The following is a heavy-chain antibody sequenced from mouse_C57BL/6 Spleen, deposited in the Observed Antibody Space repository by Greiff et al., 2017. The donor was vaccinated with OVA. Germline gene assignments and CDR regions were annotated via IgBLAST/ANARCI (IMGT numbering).Heavy chain of an antibody. J-gene: IGHJ3*01. CDR1: GYTFTSYW. V-gene: IGHV1-69*01. CDR2: IDPSDSYT. Sequence: VQLQQPGAELVMPGASVKLSCKASGYTFTSYWMHWVKQRPGQGLEWIGEIDPSDSYTNYNQKFKGKSTLTVDKSSSTAYMQLSSLTSEDSAVYYRARSDSSFAYWGEGTLVSVSA. CDR3: ARSDSSFAY. D-gene: IGHD3-2*01.